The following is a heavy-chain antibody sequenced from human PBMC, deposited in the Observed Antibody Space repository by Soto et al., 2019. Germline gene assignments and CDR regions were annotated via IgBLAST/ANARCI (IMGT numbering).Heavy chain of an antibody. D-gene: IGHD6-19*01. CDR2: ISGSGGST. J-gene: IGHJ3*02. CDR1: GLTFSSYV. V-gene: IGHV3-23*01. Sequence: GGSLRLSCAASGLTFSSYVMNWVRQAPGKGLEWVSTISGSGGSTYYADSVEGRFTFSRDNSKNTLHLLMNSLRAEDTAVYYCAKGGSNGWYAAFDIWGQGTMVTVSS. CDR3: AKGGSNGWYAAFDI.